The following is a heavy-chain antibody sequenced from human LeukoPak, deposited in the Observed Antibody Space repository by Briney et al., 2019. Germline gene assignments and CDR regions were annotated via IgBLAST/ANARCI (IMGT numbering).Heavy chain of an antibody. CDR1: GFTFGSYS. CDR3: AREEYSGSYYFDY. D-gene: IGHD1-26*01. V-gene: IGHV3-21*01. CDR2: ISSSSSYI. J-gene: IGHJ4*02. Sequence: GSLRLSCAASGFTFGSYSMNWVRQAPGKGLEWVSSISSSSSYIYYADSVKGRFTISRDNAKNSLYLQMNSLRAEDTAVYYCAREEYSGSYYFDYWGQGTLVTVSS.